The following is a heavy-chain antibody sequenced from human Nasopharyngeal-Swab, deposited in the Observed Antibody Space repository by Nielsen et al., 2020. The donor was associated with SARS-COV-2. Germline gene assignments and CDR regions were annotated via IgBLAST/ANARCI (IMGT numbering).Heavy chain of an antibody. D-gene: IGHD6-19*01. CDR3: ARHGPRIAVTGQYYFDY. Sequence: WIRQPPGKGLEWIGSIYYSGSTHYNLSHKGRVTISVDTSKNEFSLKVSSVTAADTAVYYCARHGPRIAVTGQYYFDYWGQGTLVTVSS. J-gene: IGHJ4*02. V-gene: IGHV4-39*01. CDR2: IYYSGST.